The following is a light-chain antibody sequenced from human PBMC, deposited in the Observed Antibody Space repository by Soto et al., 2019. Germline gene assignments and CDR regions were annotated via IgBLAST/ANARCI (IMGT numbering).Light chain of an antibody. CDR3: QQYGSSPWT. J-gene: IGKJ1*01. Sequence: EIVFTQSPGTLSLSPGERATLSCRASQSVSNNYLAWYQQKPGQAPRLLIYGASNWATGIPDRFSGSGSGTDFTLIISRLEPEDFAVYYCQQYGSSPWTFGQGTKVEIK. V-gene: IGKV3-20*01. CDR2: GAS. CDR1: QSVSNNY.